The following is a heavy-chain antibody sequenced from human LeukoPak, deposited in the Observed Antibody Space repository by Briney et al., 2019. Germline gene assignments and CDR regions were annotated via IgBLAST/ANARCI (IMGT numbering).Heavy chain of an antibody. Sequence: GGSLRLSCAASGFTFSSYGMHWVRQAPGKGLEWVAVIWYDGSNKYYADSVKGRFTISRDNSKNTLYLQMNGLRAEDTAVYYCAREGSDSSSWYGWFDPWSQGTLVTVSS. CDR3: AREGSDSSSWYGWFDP. CDR2: IWYDGSNK. CDR1: GFTFSSYG. J-gene: IGHJ5*02. D-gene: IGHD6-13*01. V-gene: IGHV3-33*01.